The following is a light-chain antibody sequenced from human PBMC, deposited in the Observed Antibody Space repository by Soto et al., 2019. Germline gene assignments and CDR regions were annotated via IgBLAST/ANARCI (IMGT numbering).Light chain of an antibody. CDR3: CSYAGSATAL. J-gene: IGLJ2*01. CDR1: SSDVGAYDL. Sequence: QSALTQPASVSGSPGQSITISCTGTSSDVGAYDLVSWYQQHPGKAPKFMIYGGTKRPSGVSNRFSGSKSGNTASLTISGLQAEDEADYYCCSYAGSATALFGGGTKLTVL. CDR2: GGT. V-gene: IGLV2-23*01.